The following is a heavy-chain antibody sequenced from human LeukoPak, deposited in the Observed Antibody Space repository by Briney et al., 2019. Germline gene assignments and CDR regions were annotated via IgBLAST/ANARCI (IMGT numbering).Heavy chain of an antibody. D-gene: IGHD3-3*01. V-gene: IGHV4-34*01. CDR1: GGSLSGYY. CDR3: ARGLRRGSTIFGVVTGNWFDP. J-gene: IGHJ5*02. Sequence: SETLSLTCAVYGGSLSGYYWSWIRQPPGKGLEWIGEINHSGSTNYNPSLKSRVTISVDTSKNQFSLKLSSVTAADTAVYYCARGLRRGSTIFGVVTGNWFDPWGQGTLVTVSS. CDR2: INHSGST.